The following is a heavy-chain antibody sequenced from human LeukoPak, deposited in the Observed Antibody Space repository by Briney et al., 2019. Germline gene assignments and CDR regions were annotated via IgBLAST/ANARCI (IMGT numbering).Heavy chain of an antibody. J-gene: IGHJ5*02. D-gene: IGHD3-3*01. V-gene: IGHV3-30*02. Sequence: PGGSLRLSXAASGFTFNTYGMHWVRQLPGKGLEWLAFMRHGESDTYYTDSVKGRFTISRDNSKNTLFLQMNSLRPEDTAIYCCAIDWSTDWSNWFDPWGQGTLVSVSS. CDR2: MRHGESDT. CDR1: GFTFNTYG. CDR3: AIDWSTDWSNWFDP.